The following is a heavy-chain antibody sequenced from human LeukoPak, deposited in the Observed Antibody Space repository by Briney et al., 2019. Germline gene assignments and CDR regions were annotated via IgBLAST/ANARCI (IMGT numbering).Heavy chain of an antibody. D-gene: IGHD5-12*01. CDR1: GFTFSSYG. CDR2: ISYDGSNK. J-gene: IGHJ4*02. Sequence: GGSLRLSCAASGFTFSSYGMHWVRQAPGKGLEWVAVISYDGSNKYYADSVKGRFTISRDNSKNTLYPQMNSLRAEDTAVYYCAKDGVATIMGGYFDYWGWEPWSPSPQ. CDR3: AKDGVATIMGGYFDY. V-gene: IGHV3-30*18.